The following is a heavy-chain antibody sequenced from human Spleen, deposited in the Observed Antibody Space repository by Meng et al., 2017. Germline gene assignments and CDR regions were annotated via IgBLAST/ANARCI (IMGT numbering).Heavy chain of an antibody. Sequence: QVQPHQWGAGLLKPSDTLSLTCVVSGGSFSDYYWSWIRKPPGKGLDWIGEINHSGSTNYNPSLESRATISVDTSQNNLSLKLRSVSAADSAVYYCARGPTTMAHDFDYWGQGTLVTVSS. D-gene: IGHD4-11*01. CDR2: INHSGST. V-gene: IGHV4-34*01. J-gene: IGHJ4*02. CDR1: GGSFSDYY. CDR3: ARGPTTMAHDFDY.